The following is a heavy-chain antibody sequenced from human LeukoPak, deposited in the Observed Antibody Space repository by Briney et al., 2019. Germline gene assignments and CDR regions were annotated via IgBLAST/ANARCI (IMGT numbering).Heavy chain of an antibody. Sequence: SVKVSCKASGGTFSSYAISWVRQAPGQGLEWMGGIIPIFGTANYAQKFQGRVTITADESTSTAYLQWSSLQASDTAMYYCARHPRIPRERRHYYYYMDVWGKGTTVTVSS. J-gene: IGHJ6*03. CDR1: GGTFSSYA. D-gene: IGHD1-1*01. CDR2: IIPIFGTA. CDR3: ARHPRIPRERRHYYYYMDV. V-gene: IGHV1-69*01.